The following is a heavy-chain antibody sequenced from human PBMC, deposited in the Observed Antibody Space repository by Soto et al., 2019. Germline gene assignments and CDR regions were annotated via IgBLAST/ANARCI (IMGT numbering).Heavy chain of an antibody. J-gene: IGHJ6*02. CDR3: ATDGFNKPGYYYGMGV. Sequence: XGSLRLSCAAAGFSFSNHGMHWVRQAPGKGLEWVAAIWSDASNKYYADSGKGRFTISRDNSKNTLYLQMNTLRAEDTAVYYCATDGFNKPGYYYGMGVWGQGTTVTVSS. D-gene: IGHD6-25*01. CDR2: IWSDASNK. V-gene: IGHV3-33*03. CDR1: GFSFSNHG.